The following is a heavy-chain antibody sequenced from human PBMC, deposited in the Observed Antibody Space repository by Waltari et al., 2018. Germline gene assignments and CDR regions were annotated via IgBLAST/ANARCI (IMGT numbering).Heavy chain of an antibody. CDR3: AKDDYGDYDAGWFDP. Sequence: QVHLHQWGAGLLKSSETLSLTCAVSGGSFSGYYWSWIRPPLGKGLEWIGEISHNGSTNYNPSLKSRVTISVDTSKNQLSLKLNSVTAADTAIYYCAKDDYGDYDAGWFDPWGQGTLVTVSS. J-gene: IGHJ5*02. CDR2: ISHNGST. CDR1: GGSFSGYY. V-gene: IGHV4-34*01. D-gene: IGHD4-17*01.